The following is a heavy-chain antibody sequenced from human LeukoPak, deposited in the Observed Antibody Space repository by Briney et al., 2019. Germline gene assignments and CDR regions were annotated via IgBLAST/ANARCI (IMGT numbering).Heavy chain of an antibody. J-gene: IGHJ4*02. V-gene: IGHV5-10-1*01. CDR1: GYSFTTYW. CDR2: IDPSDSYT. D-gene: IGHD3-10*01. CDR3: ARGVAFGSGTYDFDY. Sequence: GESLKISCQGSGYSFTTYWINWVRQMPGKGLEWMGRIDPSDSYTDYSPSFQGHVTISVDKSSTTAYLQWSSLKTSDTAMYYCARGVAFGSGTYDFDYWGQGTLVTVSS.